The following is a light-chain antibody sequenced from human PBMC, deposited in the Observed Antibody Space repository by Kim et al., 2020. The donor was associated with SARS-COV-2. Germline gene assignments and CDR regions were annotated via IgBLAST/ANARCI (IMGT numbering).Light chain of an antibody. Sequence: LGQTVGITCQEDSLRSYYASWYQQKPGQAPVLVIYGKNNRPSGIPDRFSGSSSGNTASLTITGAQAEDEADYYCNSRDSSGNHWVFGGGTQLTVL. V-gene: IGLV3-19*01. J-gene: IGLJ3*02. CDR2: GKN. CDR3: NSRDSSGNHWV. CDR1: SLRSYY.